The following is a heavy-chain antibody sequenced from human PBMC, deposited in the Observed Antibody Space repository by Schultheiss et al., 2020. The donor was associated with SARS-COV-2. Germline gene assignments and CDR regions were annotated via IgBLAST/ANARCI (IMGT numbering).Heavy chain of an antibody. J-gene: IGHJ6*02. CDR3: AKDNYYYGMDV. Sequence: AGSLRLSCAASGFTFSSYAMSWVRQAPGKGLEWVSTISGSGGSTYYAESVKGRLTISRDNSKNTLYLQMNSLRAEDTAVYYCAKDNYYYGMDVWGQGTTVTVSS. CDR1: GFTFSSYA. CDR2: ISGSGGST. V-gene: IGHV3-23*01.